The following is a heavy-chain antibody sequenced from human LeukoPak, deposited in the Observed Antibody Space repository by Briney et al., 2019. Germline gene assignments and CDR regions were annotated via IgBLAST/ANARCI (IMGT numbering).Heavy chain of an antibody. J-gene: IGHJ3*02. V-gene: IGHV4-59*01. D-gene: IGHD3-3*01. CDR3: ARVGVEFLDAFDI. CDR1: GGSISSYY. Sequence: SETLSLTCTVSGGSISSYYWSWIRQPPGKGLEWIGFIYYSGSTNYNPSLKSRVTISVDTSKNQFSLKLSSVTAAYTAVYYCARVGVEFLDAFDIWGQGTMVTVSS. CDR2: IYYSGST.